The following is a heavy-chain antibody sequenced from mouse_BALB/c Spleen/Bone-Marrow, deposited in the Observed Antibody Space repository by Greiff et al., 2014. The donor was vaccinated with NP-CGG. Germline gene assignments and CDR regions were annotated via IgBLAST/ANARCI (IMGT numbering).Heavy chain of an antibody. CDR3: ARHAYGNSYWYFDV. CDR1: GYAFSSSW. CDR2: IYPGDGDT. J-gene: IGHJ1*01. Sequence: VMLVESGPELVKPGASVKISCKASGYAFSSSWMNWVKQRPGQGLEWIGRIYPGDGDTNYNGKFKGKATLTADKSSSTAYMQLSSLTSVDSAVYFCARHAYGNSYWYFDVWGAGTTVTDSS. D-gene: IGHD2-1*01. V-gene: IGHV1-82*01.